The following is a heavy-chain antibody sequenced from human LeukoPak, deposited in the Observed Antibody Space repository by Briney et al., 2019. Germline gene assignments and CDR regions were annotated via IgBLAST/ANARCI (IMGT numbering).Heavy chain of an antibody. V-gene: IGHV3-66*01. J-gene: IGHJ4*02. CDR2: IYSGGST. Sequence: PGGSLRLSCAASGFTVSSNYMSWVRQAPGKGLEWVSVIYSGGSTYYADSVKGRFTISRDNSKNTLYLQMDSLKSEDTAVYFCTWIDCSGGSCYFASWGQGTLVTVSS. D-gene: IGHD2-15*01. CDR1: GFTVSSNY. CDR3: TWIDCSGGSCYFAS.